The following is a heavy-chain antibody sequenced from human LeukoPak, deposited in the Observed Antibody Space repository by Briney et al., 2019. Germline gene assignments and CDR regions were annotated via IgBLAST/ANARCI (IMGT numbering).Heavy chain of an antibody. J-gene: IGHJ4*02. CDR3: ASLNYPHYFDY. V-gene: IGHV4-38-2*01. CDR2: IYHSGST. D-gene: IGHD4-11*01. CDR1: GYSISSGYY. Sequence: SETLSLTXAVSGYSISSGYYWGWIRHPPGKGLECIGSIYHSGSTYYNPSLKSRVTISVDTSKNQFSLKLSSVTAADTAVYYCASLNYPHYFDYWGQGTLVTVSS.